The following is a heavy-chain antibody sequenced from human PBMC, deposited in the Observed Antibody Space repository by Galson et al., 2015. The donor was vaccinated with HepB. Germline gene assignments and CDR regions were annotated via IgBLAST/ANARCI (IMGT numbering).Heavy chain of an antibody. Sequence: SLRLSCAASGFTFNNYAMSWVRQAPGKGLEWVSAISASGGSTYYADSVKGLLTISRDTSKNTLFLQMNSLRTEDTAVYYWAEDRSRSWYQGYFDYWGQGILVTVAS. CDR3: AEDRSRSWYQGYFDY. V-gene: IGHV3-23*01. CDR2: ISASGGST. CDR1: GFTFNNYA. D-gene: IGHD6-13*01. J-gene: IGHJ4*02.